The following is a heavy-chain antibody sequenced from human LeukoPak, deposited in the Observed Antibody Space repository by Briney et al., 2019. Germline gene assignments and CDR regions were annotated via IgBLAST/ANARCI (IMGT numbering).Heavy chain of an antibody. CDR1: GGSISSSSYY. CDR3: ARDRSVRYFDL. J-gene: IGHJ2*01. D-gene: IGHD3-16*02. V-gene: IGHV4-39*02. CDR2: IYYSGST. Sequence: SETLSLTCTVSGGSISSSSYYWGWIRQPPGKGLEWIGSIYYSGSTYYNPSLKSRVTISVDTSKNQFSLKLSSVTAADTAVYYCARDRSVRYFDLWGRGTLVTVSS.